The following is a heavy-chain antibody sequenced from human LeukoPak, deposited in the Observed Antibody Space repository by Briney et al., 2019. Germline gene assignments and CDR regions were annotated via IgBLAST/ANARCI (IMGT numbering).Heavy chain of an antibody. D-gene: IGHD1-7*01. CDR1: GGSISSYY. CDR3: VRERNYYGFYDY. CDR2: IYYSGST. V-gene: IGHV4-59*01. J-gene: IGHJ4*02. Sequence: KPSETLSLTCTVSGGSISSYYWSWIRQPPGKGLEWIGYIYYSGSTNYNPSLKSRVTISVDTSKNQFSLKLSSVTAADTAVYYCVRERNYYGFYDYWGQGTLVTVSS.